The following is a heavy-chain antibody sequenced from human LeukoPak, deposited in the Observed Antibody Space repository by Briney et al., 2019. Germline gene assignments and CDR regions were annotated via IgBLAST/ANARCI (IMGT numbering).Heavy chain of an antibody. CDR3: ARDVTHPRYDFWSGYFPNYYYYGMDV. J-gene: IGHJ6*02. CDR2: INHSGST. Sequence: PSETLSLTCAVYGGSFSGYYWSWIRQPPGKGLEWIGEINHSGSTNYNPSLKSRVTISVDTSKNQFSLKLSSVTAADTAVYYCARDVTHPRYDFWSGYFPNYYYYGMDVWGQGTTVTVSS. V-gene: IGHV4-34*01. D-gene: IGHD3-3*01. CDR1: GGSFSGYY.